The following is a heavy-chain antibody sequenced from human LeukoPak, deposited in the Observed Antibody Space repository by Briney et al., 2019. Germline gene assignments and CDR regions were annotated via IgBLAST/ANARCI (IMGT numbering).Heavy chain of an antibody. D-gene: IGHD3-16*01. J-gene: IGHJ4*02. CDR1: GGTFSSYA. Sequence: VKVSCKASGGTFSSYAISWVRQAPGQGLEWMGGIIPIFGTANYAQKFQGRVTITADKSTSTAYMELSSLRAEDTALYYCAKRTIGFYFDYWGQGTLVTVSS. CDR2: IIPIFGTA. V-gene: IGHV1-69*06. CDR3: AKRTIGFYFDY.